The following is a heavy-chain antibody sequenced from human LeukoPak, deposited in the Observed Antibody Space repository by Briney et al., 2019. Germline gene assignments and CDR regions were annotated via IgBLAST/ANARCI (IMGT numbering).Heavy chain of an antibody. D-gene: IGHD6-19*01. CDR2: ISAYNGNT. J-gene: IGHJ3*02. Sequence: ASVKVSCKASGYTFTSYGISWVRQAPGQGLEWMGWISAYNGNTNYAQKLQGRVTMTTDTSTSTAYMELRSLRSDDTAVYYCVRVVGSGWPLDAFDIWGQGTMVTVSS. CDR1: GYTFTSYG. V-gene: IGHV1-18*01. CDR3: VRVVGSGWPLDAFDI.